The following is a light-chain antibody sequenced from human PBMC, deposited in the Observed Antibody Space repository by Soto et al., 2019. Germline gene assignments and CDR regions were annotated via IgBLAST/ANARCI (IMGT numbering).Light chain of an antibody. CDR3: AAWDDSLSGVV. V-gene: IGLV1-47*01. Sequence: QSVLTQPPSASGTPGRRVTISCSGSSSNIGSNYVYWYQQLPGTAPKLLIYRNNQLPSGVPDRFSCSKSGTSASLAISGLRCEDEADYYCAAWDDSLSGVVFGGGTKVTVL. J-gene: IGLJ2*01. CDR1: SSNIGSNY. CDR2: RNN.